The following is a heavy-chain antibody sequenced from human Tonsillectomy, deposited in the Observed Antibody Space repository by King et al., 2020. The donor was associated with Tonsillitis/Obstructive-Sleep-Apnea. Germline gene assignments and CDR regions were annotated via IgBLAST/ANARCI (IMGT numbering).Heavy chain of an antibody. D-gene: IGHD3-16*01. J-gene: IGHJ6*03. CDR1: GGSVSSNDYY. CDR2: IYYDGTT. Sequence: QLQESGPGLVKPSETLSLTCIVSGGSVSSNDYYWGWIRQPPGKGLEWNGTIYYDGTTYYNPPLKSRVTISVAPSKNQFSLNLNSVTAADTAVYYCARHSRDSSWGDYFYYMDVWGKGTTVTVSS. CDR3: ARHSRDSSWGDYFYYMDV. V-gene: IGHV4-39*01.